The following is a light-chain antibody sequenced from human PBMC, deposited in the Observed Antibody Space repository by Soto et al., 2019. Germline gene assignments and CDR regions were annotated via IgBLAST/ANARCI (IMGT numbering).Light chain of an antibody. V-gene: IGKV3-20*01. CDR2: GAS. CDR1: QSLSGTY. J-gene: IGKJ1*01. Sequence: EFVLTQSPGTLSLSPGERATLSCRASQSLSGTYLAWYQQKPGQAPRLLIYGASSRATGIPDRFSGSRSGPDFTLTISRLEPEDFAVYYCQQDGSSLPFGQGTKVEVK. CDR3: QQDGSSLP.